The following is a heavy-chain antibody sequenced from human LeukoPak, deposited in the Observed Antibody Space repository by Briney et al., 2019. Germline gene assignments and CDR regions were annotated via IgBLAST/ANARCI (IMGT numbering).Heavy chain of an antibody. V-gene: IGHV3-7*01. J-gene: IGHJ4*02. CDR2: LKPDGSAA. CDR1: GFTFTKYW. D-gene: IGHD1-1*01. CDR3: AKPPTGNVKSDS. Sequence: GGSLRLSCAASGFTFTKYWMTWVRQAPGKGLEWVAYLKPDGSAAYYMDSVRGRFTISRDNAKNSLYLQMSSLRAEDTAVYYCAKPPTGNVKSDSWGQGTLVTVSS.